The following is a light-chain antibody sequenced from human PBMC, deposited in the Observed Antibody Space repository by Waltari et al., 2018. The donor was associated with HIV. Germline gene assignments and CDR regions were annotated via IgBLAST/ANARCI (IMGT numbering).Light chain of an antibody. J-gene: IGLJ2*01. CDR2: DSN. CDR1: AGVGQRGHC. CDR3: LLSYDGDVV. V-gene: IGLV7-46*01. Sequence: QPVVTQEPSLTVSPGGTVLLTCASSAGVGQRGHCPYWFQQRPGQAPKTLIFDSNNRYSWTPARFTGSFLGGKAALTLTGAQPEDDADYYCLLSYDGDVVFGGGTKLTVL.